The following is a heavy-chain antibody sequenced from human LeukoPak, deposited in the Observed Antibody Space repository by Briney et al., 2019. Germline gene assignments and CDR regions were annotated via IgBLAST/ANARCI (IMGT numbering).Heavy chain of an antibody. J-gene: IGHJ5*02. CDR3: ARAEYGDWFDP. Sequence: GGSLRLSCAASGFTFSSYDMHWVRHATGKGLERVSAIGTAGDTYYPGSVKGRFTISREDAKNSLYLQMNSLRAEDTAVYYCARAEYGDWFDPWGQGTLVTVSS. V-gene: IGHV3-13*01. CDR1: GFTFSSYD. D-gene: IGHD2/OR15-2a*01. CDR2: IGTAGDT.